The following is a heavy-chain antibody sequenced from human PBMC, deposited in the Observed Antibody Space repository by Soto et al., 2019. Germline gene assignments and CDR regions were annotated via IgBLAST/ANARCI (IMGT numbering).Heavy chain of an antibody. Sequence: QVQLVQSGAEVKKPGSSVKVSCKASGGTFSSYTISWVRQAPGQGLEWMGRIIPILGIANYAEKFQGRVTITADKSTSTAYMELSSLRSEDTAVYYCARALPIVVVAADGWFDPWGQGTLVTVSS. J-gene: IGHJ5*02. V-gene: IGHV1-69*02. CDR1: GGTFSSYT. CDR2: IIPILGIA. D-gene: IGHD2-15*01. CDR3: ARALPIVVVAADGWFDP.